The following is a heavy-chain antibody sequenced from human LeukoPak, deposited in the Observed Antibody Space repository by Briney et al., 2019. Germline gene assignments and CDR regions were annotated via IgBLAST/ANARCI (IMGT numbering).Heavy chain of an antibody. CDR2: IYRSGST. V-gene: IGHV4-30-2*01. D-gene: IGHD7-27*01. Sequence: TXXLTCAVSXXXXXSXDYSXXXIXQPXGXXXXWLGYIYRSGSTYYNPSLKSRVTISIDRSNNQFSLKLSSVTAADTAVYYCARMPGITGAVDYWGQGTLVTVSS. CDR1: XXXXXSXDYS. CDR3: ARMPGITGAVDY. J-gene: IGHJ4*02.